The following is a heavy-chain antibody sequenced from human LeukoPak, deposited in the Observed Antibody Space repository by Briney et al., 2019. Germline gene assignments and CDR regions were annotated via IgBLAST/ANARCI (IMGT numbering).Heavy chain of an antibody. CDR1: GYTFTSHG. J-gene: IGHJ4*02. CDR3: ARDTGYVLDY. CDR2: ISTYNGNT. D-gene: IGHD5-12*01. V-gene: IGHV1-18*01. Sequence: ASVKVSCKASGYTFTSHGFSWVRQAPGQGLEWMGRISTYNGNTNYAQKLQGRVTMTTDTSTSTAYMELRSLRSDDTAVYYCARDTGYVLDYWGQGTLVTVSS.